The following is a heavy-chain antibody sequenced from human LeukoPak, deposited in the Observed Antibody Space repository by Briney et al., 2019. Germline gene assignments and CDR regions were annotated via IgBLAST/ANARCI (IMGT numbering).Heavy chain of an antibody. D-gene: IGHD2-2*01. CDR3: AKDRRTKCSSTSCQHEYYYYYGMDV. CDR1: GFTFSSYA. CDR2: ISGSGGSS. Sequence: GGSLRLSCAASGFTFSSYAMGWVRQAPGKGLEWVSAISGSGGSSYYADSVKGRFTISRDNSKNTLYLQMNSLRAEDTAVYYCAKDRRTKCSSTSCQHEYYYYYGMDVWGQGTTVTVSS. J-gene: IGHJ6*02. V-gene: IGHV3-23*01.